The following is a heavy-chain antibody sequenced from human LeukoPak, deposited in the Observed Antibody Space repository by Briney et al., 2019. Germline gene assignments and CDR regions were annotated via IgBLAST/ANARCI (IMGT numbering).Heavy chain of an antibody. CDR1: GFTFEDYT. V-gene: IGHV3-43*01. D-gene: IGHD4-17*01. Sequence: GGSLRLSCAASGFTFEDYTMHWVRQAPGKGLEWVSLISWDASSTYYADSVEGRFTISRDNSKNSLYLQMNSLRTEDTALYYCAKGGGDYDNYFDYWGQGTLVTVSS. CDR3: AKGGGDYDNYFDY. J-gene: IGHJ4*02. CDR2: ISWDASST.